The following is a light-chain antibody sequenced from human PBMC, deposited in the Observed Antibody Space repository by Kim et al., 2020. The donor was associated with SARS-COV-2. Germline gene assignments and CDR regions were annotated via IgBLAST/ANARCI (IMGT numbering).Light chain of an antibody. J-gene: IGLJ1*01. V-gene: IGLV2-14*03. Sequence: QSALTQPASVSGSPGQSITISCTGTDSDVGSYNYVSWYQQHPGKTPKLIIYDVTNRPSGVSNRFSGSKSGNTASLTISGLQAEDEANYYCASYTRATTYVFGTGTEVSVL. CDR3: ASYTRATTYV. CDR2: DVT. CDR1: DSDVGSYNY.